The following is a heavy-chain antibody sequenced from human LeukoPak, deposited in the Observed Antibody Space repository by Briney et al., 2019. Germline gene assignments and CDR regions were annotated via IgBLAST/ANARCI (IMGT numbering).Heavy chain of an antibody. CDR2: IIPILGLA. V-gene: IGHV1-69*04. D-gene: IGHD3-22*01. CDR1: GGTFSSYA. J-gene: IGHJ6*02. CDR3: ARGYYDSSGYWNYYGMDV. Sequence: GASVKVSCKASGGTFSSYAISWVRQAPGQGLEWMGRIIPILGLANYAQKFQGRVTITADKSTGTAYMELSSLRSEDTAVYYCARGYYDSSGYWNYYGMDVWGQGTTVTVSS.